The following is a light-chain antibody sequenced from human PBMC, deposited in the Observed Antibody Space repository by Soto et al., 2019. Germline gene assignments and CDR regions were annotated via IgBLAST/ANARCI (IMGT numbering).Light chain of an antibody. J-gene: IGKJ4*01. CDR1: QXIXXY. V-gene: IGKV1-39*01. CDR2: DAS. Sequence: IQMTQSPSSLSASVGDRFTITFRASQXIXXYLSWYQQKPGKAPKLLIYDASSLQSGVPPRFSGSGSGTDFTLSINSLQPEDFATYYCQQTYSTPLTFGGGTKVDIK. CDR3: QQTYSTPLT.